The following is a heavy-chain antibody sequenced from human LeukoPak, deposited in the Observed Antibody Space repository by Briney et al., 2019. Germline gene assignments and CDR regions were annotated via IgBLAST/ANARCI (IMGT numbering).Heavy chain of an antibody. CDR2: IKQDGSEK. Sequence: GGSLRLSCAASGFTFSSYWMSWVRQAPGKGLEWVANIKQDGSEKYYVDSVKGRFTISRDNAKNSLYLQMNSLRAEDTAVYYCARDSGYSSSWPNWFDPWGQGTLVTVSS. CDR1: GFTFSSYW. J-gene: IGHJ5*02. D-gene: IGHD6-13*01. CDR3: ARDSGYSSSWPNWFDP. V-gene: IGHV3-7*01.